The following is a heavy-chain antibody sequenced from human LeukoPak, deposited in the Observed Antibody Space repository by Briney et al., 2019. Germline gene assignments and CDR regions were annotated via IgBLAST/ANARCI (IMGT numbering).Heavy chain of an antibody. CDR2: ISWNSGSI. D-gene: IGHD3-10*01. V-gene: IGHV3-9*01. CDR3: AKGWYGSGSYYNQFDY. CDR1: GFTFDDYA. J-gene: IGHJ4*02. Sequence: PGGSLRLSCAASGFTFDDYAMHWVRQAPGKGLEWVSGISWNSGSIGYADSVKGRFTISRDNAKNSLYLQMNSLRAEDTALYYCAKGWYGSGSYYNQFDYWGQGTLVTVSS.